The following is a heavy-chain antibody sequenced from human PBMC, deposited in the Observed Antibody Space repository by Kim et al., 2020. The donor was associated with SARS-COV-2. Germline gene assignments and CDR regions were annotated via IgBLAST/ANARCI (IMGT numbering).Heavy chain of an antibody. D-gene: IGHD3-3*01. CDR1: GCTFSSYA. CDR2: IIPIFGTA. Sequence: SVKVSCKASGCTFSSYAISWVRQAPGQGLEWMGGIIPIFGTANYAQKFQGRVTITTDESTSTAYMELSSLRSEDTAVYYCARGGTMFGVVIQAFDYWGQGTLVTVSS. J-gene: IGHJ4*02. V-gene: IGHV1-69*05. CDR3: ARGGTMFGVVIQAFDY.